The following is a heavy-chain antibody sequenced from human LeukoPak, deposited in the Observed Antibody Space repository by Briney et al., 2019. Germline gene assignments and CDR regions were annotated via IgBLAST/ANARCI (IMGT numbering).Heavy chain of an antibody. CDR3: ARDGSGYSDPVDY. CDR1: GFTFCSCT. CDR2: ISSSSSYI. Sequence: GGSLRLSCAASGFTFCSCTMNWVRRAPGKGLEWVSSISSSSSYIYYADSVQGRFTISRYNAKNSLYLQMNSLRAEDTAVYYCARDGSGYSDPVDYWGQGTLVTVSS. D-gene: IGHD3-22*01. V-gene: IGHV3-21*01. J-gene: IGHJ4*02.